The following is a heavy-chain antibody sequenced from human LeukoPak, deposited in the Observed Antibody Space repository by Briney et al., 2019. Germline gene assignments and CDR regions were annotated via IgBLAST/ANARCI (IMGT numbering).Heavy chain of an antibody. CDR2: MNPNSGNT. CDR1: GYTFTSYD. Sequence: ASVKVSCKASGYTFTSYDINWVRQATGQGLEWMGWMNPNSGNTGYAQKFQGRVTMTRNTSISTAYMELSSLRSEDTAVYYCARKKDFWSAILGDYYYYMDVWGKGATVTVSS. J-gene: IGHJ6*03. CDR3: ARKKDFWSAILGDYYYYMDV. D-gene: IGHD3-3*01. V-gene: IGHV1-8*01.